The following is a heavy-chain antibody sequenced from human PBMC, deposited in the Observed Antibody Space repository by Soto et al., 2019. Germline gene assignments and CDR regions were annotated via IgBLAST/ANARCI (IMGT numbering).Heavy chain of an antibody. D-gene: IGHD2-21*02. CDR2: IIPIFGTA. J-gene: IGHJ3*02. V-gene: IGHV1-69*13. CDR1: GGTFSSYA. Sequence: ASVKVSCKASGGTFSSYAISWVRQAPGQGLEWMGGIIPIFGTANYAQKFQGRVTITADESTSTAYMELSSLRSEDTAVYYCARASSAYCGGDCYGPYFAFEIWGQGTMVTVSS. CDR3: ARASSAYCGGDCYGPYFAFEI.